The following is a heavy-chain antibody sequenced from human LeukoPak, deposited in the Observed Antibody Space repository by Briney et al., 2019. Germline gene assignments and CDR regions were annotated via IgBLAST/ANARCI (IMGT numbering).Heavy chain of an antibody. CDR2: INPNSGGT. J-gene: IGHJ4*02. V-gene: IGHV1-2*02. CDR1: GYTFTGYY. Sequence: ASVKVPCKASGYTFTGYYMHWVRQAPGQGLEWMGWINPNSGGTNYAQKSQGRVTMTRDTSISTAYMELSRLRSDDTAVHYCASDRRQFCSGGSCYYYWGQGTLVTVSS. D-gene: IGHD2-15*01. CDR3: ASDRRQFCSGGSCYYY.